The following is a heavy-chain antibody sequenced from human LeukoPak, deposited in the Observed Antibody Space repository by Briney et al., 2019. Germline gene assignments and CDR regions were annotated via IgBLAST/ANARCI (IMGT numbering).Heavy chain of an antibody. CDR2: IFASGST. CDR3: ARLAFRAMARKKETFDY. D-gene: IGHD5-18*01. CDR1: GASISSGSYY. Sequence: SQTLSLTCTVSGASISSGSYYWNWIRQPAGKGLEWIGRIFASGSTNYNPSLKSRVTISVDTSKNQFSLKLSSVTAADTAVYYCARLAFRAMARKKETFDYWGQGTLVTVSS. V-gene: IGHV4-61*02. J-gene: IGHJ4*02.